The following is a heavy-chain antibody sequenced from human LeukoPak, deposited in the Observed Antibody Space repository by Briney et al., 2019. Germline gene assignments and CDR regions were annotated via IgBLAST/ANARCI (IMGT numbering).Heavy chain of an antibody. V-gene: IGHV3-23*01. CDR1: GFTFSSYA. D-gene: IGHD3-22*01. CDR2: ISGSGGST. J-gene: IGHJ4*02. Sequence: GGSLRLSCAASGFTFSSYAMSWVRQAPGKGLEWVSAISGSGGSTYYADSVKGRFTISRDNSKNTLYLQMNSLRAEDTAVYYCAKSDSLYYYDSSGYPFDYWGQGTLVTVSS. CDR3: AKSDSLYYYDSSGYPFDY.